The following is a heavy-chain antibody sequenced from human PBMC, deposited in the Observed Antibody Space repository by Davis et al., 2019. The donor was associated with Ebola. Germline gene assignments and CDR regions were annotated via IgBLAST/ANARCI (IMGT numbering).Heavy chain of an antibody. V-gene: IGHV4-31*03. CDR1: GTSMSSGGYY. D-gene: IGHD1-26*01. Sequence: MPSETLSLTCTVSGTSMSSGGYYWTWIRQHPGRGLEWIGYISYGGRTSYNPFLKSRITISEDTSKNQFSLKLSSVTAADTAVYYCAISNLWEVDSWGQGSLVTVSS. CDR3: AISNLWEVDS. J-gene: IGHJ4*02. CDR2: ISYGGRT.